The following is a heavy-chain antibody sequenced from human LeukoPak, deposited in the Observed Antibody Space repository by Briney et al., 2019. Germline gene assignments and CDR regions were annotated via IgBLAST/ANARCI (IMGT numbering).Heavy chain of an antibody. CDR1: GFTFSSYA. Sequence: PGGSLRLSCAASGFTFSSYAMHWVRQAPGKGLEWVAVISYDGSNKYYADSVKGRFTISRDNSKNTLYLQMNSLRAEHTAVYYCARADAWIQLWSEPHAFDIWGQGTMVTVSS. CDR2: ISYDGSNK. V-gene: IGHV3-30-3*01. J-gene: IGHJ3*02. CDR3: ARADAWIQLWSEPHAFDI. D-gene: IGHD5-18*01.